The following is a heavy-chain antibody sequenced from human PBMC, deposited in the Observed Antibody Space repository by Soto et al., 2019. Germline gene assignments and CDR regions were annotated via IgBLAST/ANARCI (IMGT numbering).Heavy chain of an antibody. CDR3: ARSQGSSTSLEIYYYYYGMDV. J-gene: IGHJ6*02. D-gene: IGHD2-2*01. CDR1: GGTFCSYA. Sequence: QVQLVQSGAEVKKPGSSVKVSCKASGGTFCSYAISWVRQAPGQGLEWMGGIIPIPGTANYAQKFQGRVTIAADESTSTAYMELSSLRSEDTAVYYCARSQGSSTSLEIYYYYYGMDVWGQGTTVTVSS. V-gene: IGHV1-69*01. CDR2: IIPIPGTA.